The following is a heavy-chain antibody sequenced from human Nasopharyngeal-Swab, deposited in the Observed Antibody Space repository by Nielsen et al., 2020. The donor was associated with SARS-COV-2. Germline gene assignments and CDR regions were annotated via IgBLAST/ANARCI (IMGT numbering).Heavy chain of an antibody. D-gene: IGHD2-15*01. CDR2: ITSGNSV. Sequence: VRQAPGKGLQWISYITSGNSVQYADSVRGRFTISRVNAKNSLYLQMNSLRAEDTAVYYCARGDISAVWGKGTTVTVSS. CDR3: ARGDISAV. V-gene: IGHV3-69-1*01. J-gene: IGHJ6*04.